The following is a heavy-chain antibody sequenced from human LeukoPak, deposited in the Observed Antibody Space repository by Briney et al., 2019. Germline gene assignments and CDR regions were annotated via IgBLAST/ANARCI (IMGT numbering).Heavy chain of an antibody. CDR2: INAGNGNT. J-gene: IGHJ3*02. Sequence: ASVKVSCKASGYTFTSYAMHWVRQAPGQRLEWMGWINAGNGNTNYAQKLQGRVTMTTGTSTSTAYMELRSLRSDDTAVYYCARADEDAFDIWGQGTMVTVSS. CDR1: GYTFTSYA. V-gene: IGHV1-3*01. CDR3: ARADEDAFDI.